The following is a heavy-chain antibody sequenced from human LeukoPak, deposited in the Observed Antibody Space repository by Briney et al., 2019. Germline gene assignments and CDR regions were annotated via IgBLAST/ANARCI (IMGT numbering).Heavy chain of an antibody. CDR2: ISGSGHST. Sequence: GGSLRLSRAASGFTFSSYDMSWVRQAPGKGLERVSAISGSGHSTYCADPVKGRFTISRDNSKSTLYLQMNSLRAEVTAVYYCAKDHGLDGWYDYFNYCGQGTLVTVSS. D-gene: IGHD6-19*01. CDR1: GFTFSSYD. CDR3: AKDHGLDGWYDYFNY. V-gene: IGHV3-23*01. J-gene: IGHJ4*02.